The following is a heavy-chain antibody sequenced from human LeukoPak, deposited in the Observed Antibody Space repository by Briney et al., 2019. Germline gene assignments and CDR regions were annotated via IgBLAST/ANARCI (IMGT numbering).Heavy chain of an antibody. J-gene: IGHJ3*02. V-gene: IGHV4-34*01. D-gene: IGHD1-14*01. CDR3: ARHKTRTRAFDI. Sequence: SETLSLTCAVYGGSVSGYYWSWIRQSPGKGLEWIGEINHSGNTNYNPSLKSRITMSVDTSKNQFSLKLGSVTAADTAVFYCARHKTRTRAFDIWGQGTMVTVSS. CDR1: GGSVSGYY. CDR2: INHSGNT.